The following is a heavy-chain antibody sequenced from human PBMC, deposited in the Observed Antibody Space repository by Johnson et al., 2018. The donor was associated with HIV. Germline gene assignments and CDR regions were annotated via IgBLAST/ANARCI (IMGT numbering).Heavy chain of an antibody. V-gene: IGHV3-30*04. D-gene: IGHD5-24*01. Sequence: QVQLMESGGGVVQPGRSLRLSCAASGFTFSSYPIHWVRQAPGKGLEWVAVISYDGSNKYYVDSVKGRFTISRDNAKNSLYLQMNSLRVEYTAVYYCARDGPWLQSQRDAFDFWGQGTMVTVSS. CDR2: ISYDGSNK. CDR1: GFTFSSYP. J-gene: IGHJ3*01. CDR3: ARDGPWLQSQRDAFDF.